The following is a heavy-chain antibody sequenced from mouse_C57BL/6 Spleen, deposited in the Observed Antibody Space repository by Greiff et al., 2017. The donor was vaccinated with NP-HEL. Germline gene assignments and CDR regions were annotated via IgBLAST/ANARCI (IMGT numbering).Heavy chain of an antibody. Sequence: EVKVVESGGGLVQPGGSLSLSCAASGFTFTDYYMSWVRQPPGKALEWVGFIRNKANGYTTEYSASVKGRFTISRDNSHSILYLQMNALRAEDSATYYCARYNTLDRYYAMDYWGQGTSVPVSS. CDR3: ARYNTLDRYYAMDY. D-gene: IGHD3-2*01. J-gene: IGHJ4*01. CDR1: GFTFTDYY. V-gene: IGHV7-3*01. CDR2: IRNKANGYTT.